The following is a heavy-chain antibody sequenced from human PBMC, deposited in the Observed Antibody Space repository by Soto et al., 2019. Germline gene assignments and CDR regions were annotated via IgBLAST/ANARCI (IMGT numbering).Heavy chain of an antibody. J-gene: IGHJ4*02. Sequence: QVQLVQSGAEVKKPGSSVKVSCKASGCTFSSYAISWVRQAPGQGREWMVVIIPIFGTANYAQKVQGRVTITADEYRITAYMELGSLRAEDPDVSYCGDSGGDYWGQGTLVTVSS. D-gene: IGHD1-26*01. CDR1: GCTFSSYA. V-gene: IGHV1-69*01. CDR2: IIPIFGTA. CDR3: GDSGGDY.